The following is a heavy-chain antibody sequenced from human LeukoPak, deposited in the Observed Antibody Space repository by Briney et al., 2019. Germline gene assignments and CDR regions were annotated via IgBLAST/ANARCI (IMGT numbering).Heavy chain of an antibody. CDR3: AREDILTGYPY. Sequence: SETLALNCSVSGDFWGWIRQPPGKGLEWIGSIYYSGSTYYNPSLKSRVTISVDTSKNQFSLKLSSVTAADTAVYYCAREDILTGYPYWGQGTLVTVSS. J-gene: IGHJ4*02. CDR1: GDF. CDR2: IYYSGST. V-gene: IGHV4-39*07. D-gene: IGHD3-9*01.